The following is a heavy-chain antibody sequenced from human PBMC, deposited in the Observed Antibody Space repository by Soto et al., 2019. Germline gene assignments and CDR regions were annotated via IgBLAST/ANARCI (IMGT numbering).Heavy chain of an antibody. J-gene: IGHJ5*02. CDR1: GYTFTGYF. D-gene: IGHD3-3*01. V-gene: IGHV1-2*02. Sequence: VASVKVSCKASGYTFTGYFIHWVRQAPRQGLEWVGYINPNSGATKYAPRFQGRVTMTSDTSIRTAYMDLSNLRSDDTAVYYCARGGGTILAPPPWGPGTLVTVSS. CDR3: ARGGGTILAPPP. CDR2: INPNSGAT.